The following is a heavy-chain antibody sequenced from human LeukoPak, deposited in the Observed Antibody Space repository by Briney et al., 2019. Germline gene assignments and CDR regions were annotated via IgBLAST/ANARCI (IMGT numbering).Heavy chain of an antibody. CDR1: GGTFSSYA. Sequence: ASVKVSCKASGGTFSSYAISWVRQAPGQGLEWMGGIIPIFGTANYAQKFQGRVTITTDESTSTAYMELSSLRSEDTAVYYCASFGYDILTGRIGSIDCWGQGTLVTVSS. V-gene: IGHV1-69*05. CDR2: IIPIFGTA. J-gene: IGHJ4*02. CDR3: ASFGYDILTGRIGSIDC. D-gene: IGHD3-9*01.